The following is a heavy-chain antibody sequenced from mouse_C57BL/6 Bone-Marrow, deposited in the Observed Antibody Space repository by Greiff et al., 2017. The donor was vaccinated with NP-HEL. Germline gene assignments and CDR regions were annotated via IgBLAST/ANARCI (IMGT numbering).Heavy chain of an antibody. V-gene: IGHV5-4*03. CDR2: ISDGGSYT. J-gene: IGHJ3*01. Sequence: EVKLQESGGGLVKPGGSLKLSCAASGFTFSSYAMSWVRQTPEKRLEWVATISDGGSYTYYPDNVKGRFTISRDNAKNNLYLQMSHLKSEDTAMYYCARADYSNYSWFAYWGQGTLVTVSA. CDR3: ARADYSNYSWFAY. D-gene: IGHD2-5*01. CDR1: GFTFSSYA.